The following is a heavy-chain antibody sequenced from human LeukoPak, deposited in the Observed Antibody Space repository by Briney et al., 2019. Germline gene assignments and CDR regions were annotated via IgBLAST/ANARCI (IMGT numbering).Heavy chain of an antibody. CDR1: GFTFSSYS. V-gene: IGHV3-21*01. Sequence: PGGSLRLSCAASGFTFSSYSMNWVRQAPGKGLEWVSSISSSSSYIYYADSVKGRFTISRDNSKNTLYLQMNSLRAEDTAVYYCAKDLRPYYYGSGSYMVCWGQGTLVTVSS. CDR3: AKDLRPYYYGSGSYMVC. CDR2: ISSSSSYI. D-gene: IGHD3-10*01. J-gene: IGHJ4*02.